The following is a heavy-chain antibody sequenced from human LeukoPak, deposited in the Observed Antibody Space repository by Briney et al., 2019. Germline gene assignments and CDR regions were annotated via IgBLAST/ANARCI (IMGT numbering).Heavy chain of an antibody. CDR3: AKDFSVYYYDSRVSDY. V-gene: IGHV3-30*04. CDR1: GFTFSSYA. CDR2: ISYDGSNK. J-gene: IGHJ4*02. Sequence: PGGSLRLSCAASGFTFSSYAMHWVRQAPGKGLEWVAVISYDGSNKYYADSVKGRFTISRDNSKNTLYLQMNSLRAEDTAVYYCAKDFSVYYYDSRVSDYWGQGTLVTVSS. D-gene: IGHD3-22*01.